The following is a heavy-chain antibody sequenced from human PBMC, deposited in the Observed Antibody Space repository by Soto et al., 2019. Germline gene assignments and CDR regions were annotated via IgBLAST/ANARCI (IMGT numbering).Heavy chain of an antibody. CDR3: ARFSRFCSSTSCYTFDY. D-gene: IGHD2-2*02. CDR1: GGSISSGGYY. V-gene: IGHV4-31*03. J-gene: IGHJ4*02. Sequence: TSETLSLTCTVSGGSISSGGYYWSWIRQHPGKGLEWIGYIYYSGSTYYNPSLKSRVTISVDTSKNQFSLRLSSVTAADTAVYYCARFSRFCSSTSCYTFDYWGQGTLVTVSS. CDR2: IYYSGST.